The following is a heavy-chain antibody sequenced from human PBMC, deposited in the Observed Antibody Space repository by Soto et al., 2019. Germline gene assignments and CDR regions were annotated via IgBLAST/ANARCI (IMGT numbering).Heavy chain of an antibody. J-gene: IGHJ4*02. V-gene: IGHV3-23*01. CDR2: ISGSGGST. CDR1: GFTFSSYA. CDR3: AKDTGPGYSSSRSFDY. Sequence: EVQLLESWGGLVQPGGSLRLSCAASGFTFSSYAMSWVRQAPGKGLEWVSAISGSGGSTYYADSVKGRFTISRDNSKKTLYLQKNSIRAEDRAVYYGAKDTGPGYSSSRSFDYWGQGTLVTVSS. D-gene: IGHD6-13*01.